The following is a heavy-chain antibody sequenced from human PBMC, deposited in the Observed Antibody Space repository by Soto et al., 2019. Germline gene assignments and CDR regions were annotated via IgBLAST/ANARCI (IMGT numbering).Heavy chain of an antibody. Sequence: VQLVESGGGVVQPGRSLRLSCAASGFTFSSYGMHWVRQAPGKGLEWVAVIWYDGSNKYYADSVKGRFTISRDNSKNTLYLQMNSLRAEDTAVYYCAIGLYSSSWWGLDYWGQGTLVTVSS. CDR1: GFTFSSYG. D-gene: IGHD6-13*01. V-gene: IGHV3-33*01. CDR3: AIGLYSSSWWGLDY. CDR2: IWYDGSNK. J-gene: IGHJ4*02.